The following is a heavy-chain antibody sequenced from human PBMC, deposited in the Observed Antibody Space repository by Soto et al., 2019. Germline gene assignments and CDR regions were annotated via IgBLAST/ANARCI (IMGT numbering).Heavy chain of an antibody. V-gene: IGHV4-61*01. J-gene: IGHJ6*02. CDR3: ARDRVEHNYDFWSGYLSYYYYYGMDV. Sequence: PSETLSLTCTVSGGSVSSGSYYWSWIRQPPGKGLEWIGYIYYSGSTNYNPSLKSRVTISVDTSKNQFSLKLSSVTAADTAVYYCARDRVEHNYDFWSGYLSYYYYYGMDVWGQGTTVTVSS. CDR2: IYYSGST. CDR1: GGSVSSGSYY. D-gene: IGHD3-3*01.